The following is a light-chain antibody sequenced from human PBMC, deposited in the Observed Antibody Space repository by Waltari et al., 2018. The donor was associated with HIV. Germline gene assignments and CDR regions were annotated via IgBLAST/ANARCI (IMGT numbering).Light chain of an antibody. Sequence: VLTQSPATLSLSPGARAIVSCRASQSIRNYLAWYQQRPGQAPRLLVYDTSNRATGVPARCSGSGSGTDFSLTIARLESEDFAIYYCHQRSTWPFTFGPGTKVDI. CDR2: DTS. CDR3: HQRSTWPFT. CDR1: QSIRNY. V-gene: IGKV3-11*01. J-gene: IGKJ3*01.